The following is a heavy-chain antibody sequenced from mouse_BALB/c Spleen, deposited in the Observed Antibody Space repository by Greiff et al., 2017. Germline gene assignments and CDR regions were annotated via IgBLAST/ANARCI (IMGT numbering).Heavy chain of an antibody. CDR3: ARRLGREYYYAMDY. CDR1: GFTFSDYY. V-gene: IGHV5-4*02. Sequence: EVKLVESGGGLVQPGGSLKLSCAASGFTFSDYYMYWVRQTPEKRLEWVATISDGGSYTYYPDSVTGRFTISRDNAKNNLYLQMSSLKSEDTAMYYCARRLGREYYYAMDYWGQGTSVTVSS. J-gene: IGHJ4*01. CDR2: ISDGGSYT. D-gene: IGHD4-1*01.